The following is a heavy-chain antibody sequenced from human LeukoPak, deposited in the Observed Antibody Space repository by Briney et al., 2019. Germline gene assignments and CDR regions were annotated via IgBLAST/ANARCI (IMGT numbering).Heavy chain of an antibody. Sequence: SETLSLTCAVYGASFSGYYWSWIRQSPGTGLEWIGEINHSGSTNYNPSLKSRVTISVDTSKNQFSLKLSSVTAADTAVYYCARLHMVRGVILLDYWGQGTLVTVSS. V-gene: IGHV4-34*01. CDR1: GASFSGYY. CDR3: ARLHMVRGVILLDY. D-gene: IGHD3-10*01. J-gene: IGHJ4*02. CDR2: INHSGST.